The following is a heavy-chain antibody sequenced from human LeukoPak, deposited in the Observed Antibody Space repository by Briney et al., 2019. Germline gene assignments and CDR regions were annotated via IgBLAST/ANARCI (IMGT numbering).Heavy chain of an antibody. V-gene: IGHV1-8*01. CDR1: GYTFTSYD. Sequence: GASVKVSCKASGYTFTSYDINWVRQATGQGLEWMGWINPNSGNTGYAQKFQGRVTMNRNTSIRTAYMELSSLRSEDTAVYCRARQLIGAEGLYGMDVWGQGTTVTVSS. CDR2: INPNSGNT. J-gene: IGHJ6*02. CDR3: ARQLIGAEGLYGMDV. D-gene: IGHD3-16*01.